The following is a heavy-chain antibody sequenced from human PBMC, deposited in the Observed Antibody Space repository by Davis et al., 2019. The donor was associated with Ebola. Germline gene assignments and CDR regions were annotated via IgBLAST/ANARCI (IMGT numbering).Heavy chain of an antibody. J-gene: IGHJ4*02. V-gene: IGHV1-69*13. CDR3: ARGGAIAAFLGGY. CDR2: IIPVFRTA. CDR1: GDTLTSYA. Sequence: SVKVSCKAVGDTLTSYAMTWVRQAPGQGLEWMGGIIPVFRTANYAQKFQGRVTITADESTRTAYMELNGLRSEDTAVYYCARGGAIAAFLGGYWGQGTLVTVSS. D-gene: IGHD6-13*01.